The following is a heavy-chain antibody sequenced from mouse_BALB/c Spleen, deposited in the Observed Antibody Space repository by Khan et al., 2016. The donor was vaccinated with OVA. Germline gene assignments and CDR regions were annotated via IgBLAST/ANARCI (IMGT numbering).Heavy chain of an antibody. CDR3: ARAYYGNYREAMDY. CDR1: GFSITGYG. CDR2: IWGDGST. V-gene: IGHV2-6-7*01. Sequence: QVQLKESGPGLVAPSQSLSITCTASGFSITGYGVNWVRQPPGKGLEWLGMIWGDGSTDYNAALKSRLSITKDNSKSQVFLKMNSLQTDETAGYFCARAYYGNYREAMDYWGQGTSVTVPS. D-gene: IGHD2-10*01. J-gene: IGHJ4*01.